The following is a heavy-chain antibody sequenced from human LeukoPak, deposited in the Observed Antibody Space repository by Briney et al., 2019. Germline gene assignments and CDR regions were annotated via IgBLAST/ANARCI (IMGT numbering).Heavy chain of an antibody. CDR3: ARKYSSGWTPGDS. D-gene: IGHD6-19*01. Sequence: GRCLCLSCAASGFTLSSYAMRWVRQAPGKGLEWVAGISYDVSNKYYADSVKGRFTISRDNSKNTLYLQMNSLRAEDTAVYYCARKYSSGWTPGDSWGQGTLVTVSS. V-gene: IGHV3-30*04. CDR2: ISYDVSNK. CDR1: GFTLSSYA. J-gene: IGHJ4*02.